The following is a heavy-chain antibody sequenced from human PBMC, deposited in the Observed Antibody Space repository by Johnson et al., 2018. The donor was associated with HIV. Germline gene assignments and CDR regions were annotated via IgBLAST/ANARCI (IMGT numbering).Heavy chain of an antibody. CDR1: GFTFSSYG. D-gene: IGHD1-1*01. CDR2: IQYDESHK. Sequence: QVQLVESGGGVVQPGGSLRLSCAASGFTFSSYGMHWVRQAPGKGLQWVAFIQYDESHKYYADSVKGRFTISRDNSKNTLYLQMNSLRAEDTAVYFCARGVKQQLSVVDAFDIWGQGTMVIVSS. CDR3: ARGVKQQLSVVDAFDI. V-gene: IGHV3-30*02. J-gene: IGHJ3*02.